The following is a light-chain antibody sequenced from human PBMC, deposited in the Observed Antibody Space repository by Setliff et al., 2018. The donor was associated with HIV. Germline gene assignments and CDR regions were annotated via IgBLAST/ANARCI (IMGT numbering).Light chain of an antibody. CDR2: DFT. Sequence: QSALTQPASVSAAPGLSITISCTGTNSDVGGYNYVSWYVQEPGKAPKLIMYDFTSRPSGISNRFSGSKSGNTASLTISGLRAEDEVDYFCTSYTSSDTYVFGSGTKVTV. CDR1: NSDVGGYNY. V-gene: IGLV2-14*03. J-gene: IGLJ1*01. CDR3: TSYTSSDTYV.